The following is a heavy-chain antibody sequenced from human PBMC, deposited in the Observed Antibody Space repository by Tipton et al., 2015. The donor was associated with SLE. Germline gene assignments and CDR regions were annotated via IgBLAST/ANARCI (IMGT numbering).Heavy chain of an antibody. V-gene: IGHV4-59*08. D-gene: IGHD2-21*01. CDR2: IYYSGTT. J-gene: IGHJ4*02. CDR3: TRGSYYYFDH. Sequence: LRLSCTVSGGSISSYYWSWIRQPPGKGLEWIGYIYYSGTTNYNPSLKSRVTISVDTPKNQFSLRLSSVTAADTAVYYCTRGSYYYFDHLGQGTLVTVSS. CDR1: GGSISSYY.